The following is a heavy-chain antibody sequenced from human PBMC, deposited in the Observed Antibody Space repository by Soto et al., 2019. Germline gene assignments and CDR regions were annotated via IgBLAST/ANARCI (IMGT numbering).Heavy chain of an antibody. CDR2: IKEDGSET. Sequence: GGSLRLSCAASGFTFSAYWMSWVRQAPGKGLEWVANIKEDGSETYYVDPVKGRFTISRDNAKKSLELQMNSLRADDTAVYYCVRXRLKYLGYSGYDWPLEDWGQGTQVTVSS. CDR1: GFTFSAYW. J-gene: IGHJ4*02. V-gene: IGHV3-7*03. D-gene: IGHD5-12*01. CDR3: VRXRLKYLGYSGYDWPLED.